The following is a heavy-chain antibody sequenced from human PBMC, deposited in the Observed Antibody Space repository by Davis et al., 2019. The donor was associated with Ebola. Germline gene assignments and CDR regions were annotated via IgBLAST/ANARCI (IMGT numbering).Heavy chain of an antibody. CDR3: AKVGYFSGWYVGYFDY. CDR2: ISGSGGST. Sequence: GESLKISCAASGFTFSTYAMNWVRQAPGKGLEWVSAISGSGGSTYYADSVKGRFTISRDNSKNTRYLQMNSLRAEDTALYYCAKVGYFSGWYVGYFDYWGQGTLVTVSS. J-gene: IGHJ4*02. D-gene: IGHD6-19*01. CDR1: GFTFSTYA. V-gene: IGHV3-23*01.